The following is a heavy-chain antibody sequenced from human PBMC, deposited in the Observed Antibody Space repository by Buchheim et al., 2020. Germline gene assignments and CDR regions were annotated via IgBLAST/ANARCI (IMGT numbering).Heavy chain of an antibody. D-gene: IGHD3-10*01. Sequence: EVQLVESGGGLVKPGGSLRLSCAASGFTFSSYSMNWVRQAPGKGLEWVSSISSSSSYIYYADSVKGRFTISRANAKNSLYLQMNSLRAEDTAVYYCARDLGIYGSATPGYYYGMDVWGQGTT. CDR3: ARDLGIYGSATPGYYYGMDV. CDR2: ISSSSSYI. CDR1: GFTFSSYS. V-gene: IGHV3-21*01. J-gene: IGHJ6*02.